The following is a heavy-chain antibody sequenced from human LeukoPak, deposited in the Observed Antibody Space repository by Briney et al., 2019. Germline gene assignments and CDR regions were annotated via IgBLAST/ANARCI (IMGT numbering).Heavy chain of an antibody. CDR3: VKGRGGYVKYKTFDY. D-gene: IGHD5-12*01. V-gene: IGHV3-7*01. Sequence: PGGALRLSCAASGFTFSSYWMSWVRQAPGKGLEWVANIKHDGGEKYYVASVKGRFTISKDNAKNSLFLQMNNLRGEDTAVYYCVKGRGGYVKYKTFDYWGQGTLVTVSS. J-gene: IGHJ4*02. CDR1: GFTFSSYW. CDR2: IKHDGGEK.